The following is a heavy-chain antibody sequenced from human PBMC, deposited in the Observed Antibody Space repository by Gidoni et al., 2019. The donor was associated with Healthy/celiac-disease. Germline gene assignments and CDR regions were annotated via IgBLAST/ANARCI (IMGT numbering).Heavy chain of an antibody. V-gene: IGHV4-59*01. Sequence: QVQLQESGPGLVKPSETLSLTCPVSGGSISSYYWSWIRQPPGKGLEWIGYIYYSGSTNYNPSLKSRVTISVDTSKNQFSLKLSSVTAADTAVYYCARDKRSVVGATPYYFDYWGQGTLVTVSS. CDR1: GGSISSYY. D-gene: IGHD1-26*01. CDR2: IYYSGST. CDR3: ARDKRSVVGATPYYFDY. J-gene: IGHJ4*02.